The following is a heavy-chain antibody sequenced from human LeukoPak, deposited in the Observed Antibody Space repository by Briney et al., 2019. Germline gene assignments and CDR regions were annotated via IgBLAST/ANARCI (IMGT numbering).Heavy chain of an antibody. Sequence: GESLKISCKGSGYSFTSYWIGWVRQMPGKGLEWMGIIYPGDSDTRYSPSFQGQVTISADKSISTAYLQWSSLKASDTAMYYCARQNHRGYHYYYYMDVWAKGTTVTVSS. CDR2: IYPGDSDT. D-gene: IGHD3-16*02. CDR3: ARQNHRGYHYYYYMDV. J-gene: IGHJ6*03. CDR1: GYSFTSYW. V-gene: IGHV5-51*01.